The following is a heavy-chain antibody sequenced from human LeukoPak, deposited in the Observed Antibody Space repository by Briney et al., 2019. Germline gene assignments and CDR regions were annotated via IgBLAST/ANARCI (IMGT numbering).Heavy chain of an antibody. D-gene: IGHD6-13*01. V-gene: IGHV4-4*07. J-gene: IGHJ4*02. CDR3: ARGQLVFDY. Sequence: SETLSLTCTVSGGSISSYYWNWIRQPAGKGLEWIGRMDTSGSTNYSPSLKSRVTISVDRSKNQFSLKLSSVTAADTAVYYCARGQLVFDYWGQGTLVTVSS. CDR2: MDTSGST. CDR1: GGSISSYY.